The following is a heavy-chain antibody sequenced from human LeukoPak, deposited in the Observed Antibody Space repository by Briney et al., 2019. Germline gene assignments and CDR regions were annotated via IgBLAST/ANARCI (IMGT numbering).Heavy chain of an antibody. D-gene: IGHD6-13*01. J-gene: IGHJ4*02. CDR3: ARGSSNWYLDY. V-gene: IGHV3-23*01. CDR1: GFTFSSYA. Sequence: GGSLRLSCAASGFTFSSYAMSWVRQAPHKGLEWVSGISGSGGTTSYADSVKGRFTISRDNSKNTLDLQMNSLRGEDTAVYYCARGSSNWYLDYWGQGTLVTVSS. CDR2: ISGSGGTT.